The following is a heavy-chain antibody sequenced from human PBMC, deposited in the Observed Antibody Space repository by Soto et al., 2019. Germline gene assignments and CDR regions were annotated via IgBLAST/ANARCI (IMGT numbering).Heavy chain of an antibody. V-gene: IGHV6-1*01. CDR1: GDSVSSNSAA. CDR2: TYYRSKWYN. Sequence: SQTLSLTCAISGDSVSSNSAAWNWIRQSPSRGLEWLGRTYYRSKWYNDYAVSVKSRITIKPDTSKNQLSLHLNSVTPDDTAVYYCAIAGYCSSTSCYIYYFDYWGQGTLVPVSS. J-gene: IGHJ4*02. CDR3: AIAGYCSSTSCYIYYFDY. D-gene: IGHD2-2*02.